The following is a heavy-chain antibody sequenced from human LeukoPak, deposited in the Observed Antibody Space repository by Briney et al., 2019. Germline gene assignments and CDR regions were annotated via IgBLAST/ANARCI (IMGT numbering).Heavy chain of an antibody. V-gene: IGHV5-51*01. CDR1: GYSFTSYW. Sequence: GESLKISCKGSGYSFTSYWIGWVRQMPGKGLEWMGIIYPGDSDTRYSPSFQGQVTISADKSITTAYLQWSSLKASDTAMYYCARRLNGDILTGYPYPPYYLDYWGQGTLVTVSS. J-gene: IGHJ4*02. CDR2: IYPGDSDT. D-gene: IGHD3-9*01. CDR3: ARRLNGDILTGYPYPPYYLDY.